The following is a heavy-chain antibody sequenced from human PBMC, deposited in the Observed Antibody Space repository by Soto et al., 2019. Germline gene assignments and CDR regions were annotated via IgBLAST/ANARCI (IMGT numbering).Heavy chain of an antibody. CDR3: ARGGVDWLRSPFDY. CDR2: IYYSGST. J-gene: IGHJ4*02. Sequence: KPSETLSLTCTVSGGSISSYYWSWIRQPPGKGLEWIGYIYYSGSTNYNPSLKSRVTISVDTSKNQFSLKLSSVTAADTAVYYCARGGVDWLRSPFDYWGQGTLVTVSS. V-gene: IGHV4-59*01. CDR1: GGSISSYY. D-gene: IGHD3-9*01.